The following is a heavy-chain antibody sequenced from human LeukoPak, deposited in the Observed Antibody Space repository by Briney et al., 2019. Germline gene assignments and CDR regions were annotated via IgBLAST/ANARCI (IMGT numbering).Heavy chain of an antibody. CDR2: IYPGDSDT. V-gene: IGHV5-51*01. CDR3: ARRVAVADDAFDI. J-gene: IGHJ3*02. D-gene: IGHD6-19*01. Sequence: GESLKISCKASGYSFTSYWIGWVRQMPGKGLEWMGIIYPGDSDTRYSPSFQGQVTISADKSISTAYLQWSSLKASDTAMYYCARRVAVADDAFDIWGQGTVVTVSS. CDR1: GYSFTSYW.